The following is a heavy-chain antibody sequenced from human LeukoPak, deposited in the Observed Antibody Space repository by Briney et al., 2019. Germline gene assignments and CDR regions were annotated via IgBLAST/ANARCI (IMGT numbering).Heavy chain of an antibody. CDR2: ISWDGGST. V-gene: IGHV3-43D*04. J-gene: IGHJ4*02. Sequence: GGSLRLSCAASGFTFDDYAMHWVRQAPGKGLEWVSFISWDGGSTYYADSVKGRFTISRDNSKNSLYLQMNSLRAEDTALYYCAKGMIVVVPAAPFDYRGQGTLVTVSS. CDR1: GFTFDDYA. CDR3: AKGMIVVVPAAPFDY. D-gene: IGHD2-2*01.